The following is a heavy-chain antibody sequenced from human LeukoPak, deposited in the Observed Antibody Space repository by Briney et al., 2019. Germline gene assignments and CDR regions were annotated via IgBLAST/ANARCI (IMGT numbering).Heavy chain of an antibody. D-gene: IGHD5-12*01. V-gene: IGHV4-34*01. Sequence: PSETLSLTCAVYGGSFSDYYWTWIRQPPGKGLEWIGEINHSGSTNYNPSLKSRVTISVDTSKKQFFLRLSSVTAADTAVYYCASGYDLGNAFDIWGQGTMVTVSS. J-gene: IGHJ3*02. CDR3: ASGYDLGNAFDI. CDR1: GGSFSDYY. CDR2: INHSGST.